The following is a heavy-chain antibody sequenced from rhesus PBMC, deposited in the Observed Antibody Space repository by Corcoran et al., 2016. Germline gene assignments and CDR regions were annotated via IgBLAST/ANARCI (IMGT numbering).Heavy chain of an antibody. CDR1: GGSISDDYY. Sequence: QVQLQESGPGLVKPSETLSLTCAVSGGSISDDYYWSWIRQPPGKGLEWIGYIYGSGGGTNYNPSLKNRVTISIATSKNQFSLKLSSVTAADTAVYYCARDSPPLRYDYWGQGVLVTVSS. CDR3: ARDSPPLRYDY. D-gene: IGHD4-29*01. CDR2: IYGSGGGT. J-gene: IGHJ4*01. V-gene: IGHV4-106*01.